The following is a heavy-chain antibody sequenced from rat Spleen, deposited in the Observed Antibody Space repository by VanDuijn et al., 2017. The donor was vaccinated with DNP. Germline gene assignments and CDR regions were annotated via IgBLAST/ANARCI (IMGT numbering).Heavy chain of an antibody. J-gene: IGHJ2*01. Sequence: EVQLVESGGGLVQPGRSLKLSCAASGFTFSNYGMAWVRQAPKKGLEWVATISYDGSYTYYRDSVKGRFTISRDNTKSTLYLQMDSLRSEDTATYYCARPDYWGQGVMVTVSS. CDR3: ARPDY. CDR1: GFTFSNYG. CDR2: ISYDGSYT. V-gene: IGHV5-7*01.